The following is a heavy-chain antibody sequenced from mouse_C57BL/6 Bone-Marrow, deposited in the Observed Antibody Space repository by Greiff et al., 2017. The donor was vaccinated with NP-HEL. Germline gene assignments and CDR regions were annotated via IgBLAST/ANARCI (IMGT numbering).Heavy chain of an antibody. Sequence: EVMLVESGGGLVQSGRSLRLSCATSGFTFSDFYMEWVRQAPGKGLEWIAASRNKANDYTTEYSASVKGRFIVSRDTSQSILYLQMNALRAEDTAIYYCARDATTVVNYAMDYWGQGTSVTVSS. CDR2: SRNKANDYTT. J-gene: IGHJ4*01. V-gene: IGHV7-1*01. D-gene: IGHD1-1*01. CDR3: ARDATTVVNYAMDY. CDR1: GFTFSDFY.